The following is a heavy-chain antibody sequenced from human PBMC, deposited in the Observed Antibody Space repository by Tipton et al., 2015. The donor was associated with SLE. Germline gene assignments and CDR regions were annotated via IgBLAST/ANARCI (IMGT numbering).Heavy chain of an antibody. V-gene: IGHV4-34*01. CDR3: ARGVRGLPDY. Sequence: LRLSCAVYGWSVSGYYWSWIRQPPGKGLEWIGEINHSGSTNYNPSLKSRVTISVDTSKNQFSLKLSSVTAADTAVYYCARGVRGLPDYWGPATSVTVSS. CDR2: INHSGST. D-gene: IGHD3-10*01. J-gene: IGHJ4*02. CDR1: GWSVSGYY.